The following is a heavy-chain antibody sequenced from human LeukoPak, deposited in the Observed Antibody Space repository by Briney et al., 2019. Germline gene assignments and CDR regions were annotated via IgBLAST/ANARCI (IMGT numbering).Heavy chain of an antibody. CDR1: GGSISSGDYY. V-gene: IGHV4-30-4*01. J-gene: IGHJ3*02. D-gene: IGHD3-22*01. CDR3: ARDFDDSSGYRVEQGFDI. CDR2: IYYSGST. Sequence: SETLSLTCTVSGGSISSGDYYWSWIRQPPGKGLEWIGYIYYSGSTYYNPSLKSRVTISVDTSKNQFSLKLSSVTAADTAVYYCARDFDDSSGYRVEQGFDIWGQGTMVTVSS.